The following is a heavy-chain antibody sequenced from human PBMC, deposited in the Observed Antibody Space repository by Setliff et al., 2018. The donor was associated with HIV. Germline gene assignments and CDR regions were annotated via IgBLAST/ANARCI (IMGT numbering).Heavy chain of an antibody. D-gene: IGHD3-22*01. CDR2: MYYRGNT. V-gene: IGHV4-39*07. Sequence: PSETLSLTCSVSGDSISSSSYYWGWIRQPPGKGLEWIGSMYYRGNTYYNPSLQSRVAISVDTSKNHFSLRLRSVTAADTAVYYCARETYNYDSSGYPGFDSWGRGTLVTVSS. CDR1: GDSISSSSYY. CDR3: ARETYNYDSSGYPGFDS. J-gene: IGHJ4*02.